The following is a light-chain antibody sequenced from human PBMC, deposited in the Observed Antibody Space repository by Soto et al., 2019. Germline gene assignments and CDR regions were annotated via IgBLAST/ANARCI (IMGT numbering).Light chain of an antibody. J-gene: IGKJ1*01. CDR1: QSVSSN. Sequence: EIVMTQSPATLSVSPGERATLSCRASQSVSSNLAWYQQKPGQAPRLLIYGASTRAAGIPARFGGSGSGTDFTLTISSLQSEDFAVYYCQQYNNWPRTFGQGTKVDIK. CDR2: GAS. CDR3: QQYNNWPRT. V-gene: IGKV3-15*01.